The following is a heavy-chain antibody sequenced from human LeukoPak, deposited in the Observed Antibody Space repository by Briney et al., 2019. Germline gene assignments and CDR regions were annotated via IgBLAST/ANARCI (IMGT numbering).Heavy chain of an antibody. Sequence: GGSLRLSWAASGFTVSSNYMSWVRQAPGKGLEWVSVIYSGGSTYYADSVKGRFTISRDNSKNTLYLQMNSLRAEDTAVYYCASGIWDLQAFDVWGKGTTVTVSS. CDR3: ASGIWDLQAFDV. J-gene: IGHJ6*04. CDR1: GFTVSSNY. CDR2: IYSGGST. V-gene: IGHV3-53*01. D-gene: IGHD1-26*01.